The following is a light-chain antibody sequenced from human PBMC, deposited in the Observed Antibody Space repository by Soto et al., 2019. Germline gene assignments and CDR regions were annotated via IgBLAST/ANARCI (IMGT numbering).Light chain of an antibody. CDR1: SSDVGGYNY. CDR3: SSYTISNTLV. J-gene: IGLJ1*01. V-gene: IGLV2-14*01. CDR2: DVS. Sequence: QSVLTQPASVPGSPGQSITISCTGTSSDVGGYNYVSWYQQYPGKAPKLMIYDVSNRPSGVSNRFSGSKSGNTASLTISGLQAEDEADYYCSSYTISNTLVFGSGTKLTVL.